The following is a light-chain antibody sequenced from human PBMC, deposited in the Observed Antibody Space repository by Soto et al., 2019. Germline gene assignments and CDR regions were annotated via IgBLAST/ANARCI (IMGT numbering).Light chain of an antibody. V-gene: IGLV2-14*01. CDR2: DVS. Sequence: QSALTQPASVSGSPGQSITISCTGTSSDVGGFNYVSWYQQHPGKAPKLMIYDVSNRPSGVSNRFSGSKSGNTASLTISGLQAEDEADYHCSSYTSSSTVVVFGGGTKLTVL. J-gene: IGLJ2*01. CDR3: SSYTSSSTVVV. CDR1: SSDVGGFNY.